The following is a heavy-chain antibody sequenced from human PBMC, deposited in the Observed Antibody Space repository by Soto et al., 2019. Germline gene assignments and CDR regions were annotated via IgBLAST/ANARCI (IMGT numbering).Heavy chain of an antibody. CDR3: ARAPPTYYYDSSGYFGAAFDI. V-gene: IGHV1-18*01. Sequence: ASVKVSCKASGYTFTSYGISWVRQAPGQGLEWMGWISAYNGNTNYAQKLQGRVTMTTDTSTSTAYMELRSLRSDDTAVYYCARAPPTYYYDSSGYFGAAFDISGQGTMVTVSS. CDR2: ISAYNGNT. D-gene: IGHD3-22*01. CDR1: GYTFTSYG. J-gene: IGHJ3*02.